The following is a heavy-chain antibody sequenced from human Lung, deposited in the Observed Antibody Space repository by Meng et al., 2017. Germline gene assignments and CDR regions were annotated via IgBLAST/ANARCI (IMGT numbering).Heavy chain of an antibody. J-gene: IGHJ6*02. D-gene: IGHD3-9*01. Sequence: ASVKVSCKASGYTFNSYDINWVRQATGQGLEWMGCMNPNSGNTGFAQKFQGRLTITRNTSISTAYMELSTLRSEDTAVYYCARDGYYDILTGYGYSYGMDVWGQGTTVTVSS. CDR3: ARDGYYDILTGYGYSYGMDV. V-gene: IGHV1-8*03. CDR2: MNPNSGNT. CDR1: GYTFNSYD.